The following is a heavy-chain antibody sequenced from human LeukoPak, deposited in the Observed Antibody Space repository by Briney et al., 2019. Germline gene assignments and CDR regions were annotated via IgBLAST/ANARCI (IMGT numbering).Heavy chain of an antibody. D-gene: IGHD1-1*01. CDR3: ARDHNYAFDN. CDR2: IGIDSGNT. V-gene: IGHV3-48*01. J-gene: IGHJ4*02. Sequence: GGSLRLSCTASGFPFIEYSMNWVRQAPGKGLEWIPYIGIDSGNTKYADSVRGRFTISTDKAKNSLYLQMNSLRVEDTAVYYCARDHNYAFDNWGQGTLVSVAS. CDR1: GFPFIEYS.